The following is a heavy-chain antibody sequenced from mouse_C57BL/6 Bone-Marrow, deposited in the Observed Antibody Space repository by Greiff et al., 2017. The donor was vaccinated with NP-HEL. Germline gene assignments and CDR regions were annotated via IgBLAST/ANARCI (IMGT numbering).Heavy chain of an antibody. CDR1: GFNIKNTY. D-gene: IGHD1-3*01. V-gene: IGHV14-3*01. CDR2: LDPANGNT. Sequence: VQLQQSVAELVRPGASVKLSCTASGFNIKNTYMHWVKQRPEQGLEWIGRLDPANGNTTYAPKFQGKATLTADTSSNTAYLQLSSLTSEDTASYYCASVAPYYYAMDYWGQGTSVTVSS. CDR3: ASVAPYYYAMDY. J-gene: IGHJ4*01.